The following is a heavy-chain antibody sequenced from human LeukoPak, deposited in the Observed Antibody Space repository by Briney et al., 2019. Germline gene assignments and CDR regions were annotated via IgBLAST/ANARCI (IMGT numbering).Heavy chain of an antibody. Sequence: GGSLRLSCAASGFIFTNYFMSWVRQAPGKGLEWVASIKHDGSEKYYVDSVRGRFTISRDNTMNSLYLQMNSLKTEDTAVYYCTTDLAYYYDSSGSDYWGQGTLVTVSS. D-gene: IGHD3-22*01. J-gene: IGHJ4*02. CDR2: IKHDGSEK. CDR1: GFIFTNYF. V-gene: IGHV3-7*03. CDR3: TTDLAYYYDSSGSDY.